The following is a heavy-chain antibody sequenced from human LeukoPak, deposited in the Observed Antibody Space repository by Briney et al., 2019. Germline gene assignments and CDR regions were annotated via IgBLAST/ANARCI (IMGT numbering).Heavy chain of an antibody. CDR3: ARQLGDRLLFNY. CDR1: GGSFSSYF. Sequence: SETLSLTCTVSGGSFSSYFWSWIRQPPGKGLEWIGYIYYSGSTHYNSSLKSRVTISLDTSRNQFSLKLSSVTAADTAVYYCARQLGDRLLFNYWGQGTLVTVSS. CDR2: IYYSGST. V-gene: IGHV4-59*01. J-gene: IGHJ4*02. D-gene: IGHD2-21*01.